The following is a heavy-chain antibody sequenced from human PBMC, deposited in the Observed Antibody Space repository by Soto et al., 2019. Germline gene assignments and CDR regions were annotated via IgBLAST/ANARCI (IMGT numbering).Heavy chain of an antibody. V-gene: IGHV1-69*01. Sequence: QVQLVQSGAEVQKPGSSVKVSCKASGGTFSSYAISWVRQAPGQGLEWMGGIIPIFGTANYAQKFQGRVTITADESTSTAYMELSSLRSEDTAVYYCARGYYGSGSYYNVYYYYGMDVWGQGTTVTVSS. CDR3: ARGYYGSGSYYNVYYYYGMDV. CDR1: GGTFSSYA. D-gene: IGHD3-10*01. CDR2: IIPIFGTA. J-gene: IGHJ6*02.